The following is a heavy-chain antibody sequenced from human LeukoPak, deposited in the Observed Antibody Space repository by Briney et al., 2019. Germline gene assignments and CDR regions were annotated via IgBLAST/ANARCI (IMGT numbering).Heavy chain of an antibody. CDR3: ARDRNTDFWSGYYTNYFDY. Sequence: GGSLRLSCAASGFTFSSYAMHWVRQAPGKGLEWVANIKQEGSEKYYVDSVKGRFTISRDNAKNSLYLQMNSLRAEDTAVYYCARDRNTDFWSGYYTNYFDYWGQGTLVTVSS. V-gene: IGHV3-7*01. CDR1: GFTFSSYA. CDR2: IKQEGSEK. D-gene: IGHD3-3*01. J-gene: IGHJ4*02.